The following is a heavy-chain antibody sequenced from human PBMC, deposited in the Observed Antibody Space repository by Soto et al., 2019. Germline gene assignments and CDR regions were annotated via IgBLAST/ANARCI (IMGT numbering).Heavy chain of an antibody. V-gene: IGHV3-11*01. CDR2: VSGSGSTI. Sequence: QVQLVESGGGLVKPGRSLRLSCAASAFTFSDYYMTWIRQAPGKGLEWISYVSGSGSTIYYADSVKGRFTISRDNAKNELYRQRTGVRAVDSAVYCGARSRDTCAFDYWGQGALVTVSS. CDR1: AFTFSDYY. CDR3: ARSRDTCAFDY. J-gene: IGHJ4*02.